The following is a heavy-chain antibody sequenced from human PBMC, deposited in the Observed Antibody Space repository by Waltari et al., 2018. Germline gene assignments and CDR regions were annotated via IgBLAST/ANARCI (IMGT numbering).Heavy chain of an antibody. CDR2: INHSGST. V-gene: IGHV4-34*01. J-gene: IGHJ4*02. Sequence: QVQLQQWGAGLLKPSETLSLTCAVYGGSFSGYYWSWIRQPPGKGLEWIGEINHSGSTNYNPSLKSRVTISVYTSKNQFSLKLSSVTAADTAVYYCAVRSYDYVWGSRFDYWGQGTLVTVSS. CDR1: GGSFSGYY. D-gene: IGHD3-16*01. CDR3: AVRSYDYVWGSRFDY.